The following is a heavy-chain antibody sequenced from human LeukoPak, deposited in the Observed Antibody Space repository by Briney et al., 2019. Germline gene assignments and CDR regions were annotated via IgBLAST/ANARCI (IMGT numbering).Heavy chain of an antibody. J-gene: IGHJ4*02. D-gene: IGHD6-19*01. Sequence: HSGGSLRLSCAASGFTFSSYEMNWVRQAPGKGLEWVSYISSSGSTIYDADSVKGRFTISRDNSKNSLYLQMNSLRAEDTAVYYCARTALPIAVAGYRPLGFLFDYWGQGTLVTVSS. V-gene: IGHV3-48*03. CDR2: ISSSGSTI. CDR1: GFTFSSYE. CDR3: ARTALPIAVAGYRPLGFLFDY.